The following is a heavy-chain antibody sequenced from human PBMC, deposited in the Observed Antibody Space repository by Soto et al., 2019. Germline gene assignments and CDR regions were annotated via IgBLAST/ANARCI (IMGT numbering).Heavy chain of an antibody. D-gene: IGHD3-3*01. Sequence: LRLSCAASGFTFSSYAMSWVRQAPGKGLEWVSVISGSGESTYYADSVKGRFTISRDNSKNTLYLQLNSLRADDTAVYFCAKRIGIFGVIDYWGQGTLVTVSS. CDR1: GFTFSSYA. CDR2: ISGSGEST. J-gene: IGHJ4*02. CDR3: AKRIGIFGVIDY. V-gene: IGHV3-23*01.